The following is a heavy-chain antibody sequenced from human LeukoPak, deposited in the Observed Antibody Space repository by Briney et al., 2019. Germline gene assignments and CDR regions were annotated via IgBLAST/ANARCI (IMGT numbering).Heavy chain of an antibody. D-gene: IGHD3-10*01. CDR1: GFTFSGSW. V-gene: IGHV3-7*03. Sequence: GGSLRLSCAASGFTFSGSWMSWVRQAPGKGLEWVASINKDGSEKNYVDSLKGRFTISRDNAKNPLYLQMNSLRAEDTAVYYCTRFKLSVVRGIISQPLAYWGQGTLLTVSS. J-gene: IGHJ4*02. CDR2: INKDGSEK. CDR3: TRFKLSVVRGIISQPLAY.